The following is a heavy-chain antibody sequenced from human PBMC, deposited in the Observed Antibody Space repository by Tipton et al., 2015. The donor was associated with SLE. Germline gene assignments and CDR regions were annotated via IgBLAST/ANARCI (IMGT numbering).Heavy chain of an antibody. CDR1: GGSISSSNW. J-gene: IGHJ4*02. CDR2: IYHSGST. V-gene: IGHV4-4*02. D-gene: IGHD1-26*01. Sequence: TLSLTCAVSGGSISSSNWWSWVRQPPGKGLEWIGEIYHSGSTNYNPSLKSRVTISVDTSKNRFSLKLNSVTAADTAMYYCARGVGADYWGQGTLVTVSS. CDR3: ARGVGADY.